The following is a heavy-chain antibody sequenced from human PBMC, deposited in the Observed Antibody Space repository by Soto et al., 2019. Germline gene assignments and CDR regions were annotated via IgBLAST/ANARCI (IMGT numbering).Heavy chain of an antibody. Sequence: SETLSLTCTVSGGSISSSSYYWGWIRQPPGKGLEWIGTIYYSGSTYYNPSLKSRVTISVDTSKKQFSLKLHSVTAADTAVYYCARHGVAALKFDYWGQGTLVTVSS. V-gene: IGHV4-39*01. J-gene: IGHJ4*02. D-gene: IGHD2-15*01. CDR2: IYYSGST. CDR1: GGSISSSSYY. CDR3: ARHGVAALKFDY.